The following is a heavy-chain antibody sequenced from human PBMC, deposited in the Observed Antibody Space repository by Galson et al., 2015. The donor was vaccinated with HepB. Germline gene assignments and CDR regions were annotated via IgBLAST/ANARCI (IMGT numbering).Heavy chain of an antibody. Sequence: SLRLSCAASGFTFSSYGMHWVRQAPGKGLEWVAVISYDGSNKYYADSVKGRFTISRDNSKNTLYLQMNSLRAEDTAVYYCAKDGLEGLELIRGYGMDVWGQGTTVTVSS. CDR2: ISYDGSNK. CDR3: AKDGLEGLELIRGYGMDV. D-gene: IGHD1-7*01. CDR1: GFTFSSYG. J-gene: IGHJ6*02. V-gene: IGHV3-30*18.